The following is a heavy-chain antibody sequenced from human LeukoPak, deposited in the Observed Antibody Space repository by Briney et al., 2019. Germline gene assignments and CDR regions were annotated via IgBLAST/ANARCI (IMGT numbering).Heavy chain of an antibody. V-gene: IGHV3-66*01. CDR3: ARDSSGYHFND. Sequence: PGGSLRLSCAASGFTVRSNYMSWVRQAPGKGLEWVSVIYRGGTTYYADSVKGRFTISRDNSKNTLYLQMNSLRAEDTAVYYCARDSSGYHFNDWGQGTLVIVSS. CDR2: IYRGGTT. CDR1: GFTVRSNY. D-gene: IGHD3-22*01. J-gene: IGHJ4*02.